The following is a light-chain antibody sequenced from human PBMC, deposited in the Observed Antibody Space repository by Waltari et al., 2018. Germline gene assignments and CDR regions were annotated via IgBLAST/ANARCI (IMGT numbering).Light chain of an antibody. CDR3: CSYAGSYTFGDSYT. V-gene: IGLV2-11*01. Sequence: QSALTQPRSVSGSPGQSVTISCTGTSTDVGYYNYVSWYQQHPGKAPKLMIYDVSKRASGVPDRFSGSKSGNTASLTISGLQAEDEADYYCCSYAGSYTFGDSYTFGGGTKVTVL. J-gene: IGLJ2*01. CDR2: DVS. CDR1: STDVGYYNY.